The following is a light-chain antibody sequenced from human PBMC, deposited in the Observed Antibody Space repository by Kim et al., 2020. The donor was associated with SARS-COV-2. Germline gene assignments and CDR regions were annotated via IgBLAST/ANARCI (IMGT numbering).Light chain of an antibody. CDR2: QHD. CDR3: QAWDSSAAV. J-gene: IGLJ2*01. CDR1: KLGDKY. V-gene: IGLV3-1*01. Sequence: SYELTQPPSVSVSPGQTARITCSGDKLGDKYAFWYQQKPGQSPVLVMFQHDKRPSGISQRLSGSNSGNTAILTISGTRTIDEADYYCQAWDSSAAVFGGGTKLTVL.